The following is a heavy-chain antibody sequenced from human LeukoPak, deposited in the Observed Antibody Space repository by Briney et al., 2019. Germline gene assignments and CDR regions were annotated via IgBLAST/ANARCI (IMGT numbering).Heavy chain of an antibody. Sequence: GGSLRLSCAASGFTFSNHDMAWVRQAPGKGLEWVSTISESGGSTYYADSVKGRFTISRDNSKNTLYLHMNTLRAEDTAFYYCANSISGTYRQFDHWGQGTLVTVSS. CDR3: ANSISGTYRQFDH. D-gene: IGHD1-26*01. CDR1: GFTFSNHD. CDR2: ISESGGST. J-gene: IGHJ4*02. V-gene: IGHV3-23*01.